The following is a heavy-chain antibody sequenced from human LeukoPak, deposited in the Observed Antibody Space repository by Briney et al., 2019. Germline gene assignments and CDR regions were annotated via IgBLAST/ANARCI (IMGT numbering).Heavy chain of an antibody. D-gene: IGHD6-19*01. CDR1: GFTFKSYA. J-gene: IGHJ4*02. CDR2: ISGSGRST. V-gene: IGHV3-23*01. CDR3: ATLYSSGWYSTVGDY. Sequence: GGSLRLSCAASGFTFKSYAMSWVRQAPGKRLEWVSTISGSGRSTYYANSVKGRFTISRDNSKNTLNLQMNSLRAEDTAVYYCATLYSSGWYSTVGDYWGQGTLVTVSS.